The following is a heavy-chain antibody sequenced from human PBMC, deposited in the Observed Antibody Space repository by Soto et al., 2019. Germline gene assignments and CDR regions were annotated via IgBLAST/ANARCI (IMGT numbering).Heavy chain of an antibody. V-gene: IGHV3-15*01. D-gene: IGHD3-10*01. CDR3: TTDASWGLLWFGELLFDY. Sequence: VQLVESGGGLVKPGGSLRLSCAASGFTFSNAWMSWVRQAPGKGLEWVGRIKSKTDGGTTDYAAPVKGRFTISRDDSKNTLYLQMNSLKTEDTAVYYCTTDASWGLLWFGELLFDYWGQGTLVTVSS. CDR1: GFTFSNAW. CDR2: IKSKTDGGTT. J-gene: IGHJ4*02.